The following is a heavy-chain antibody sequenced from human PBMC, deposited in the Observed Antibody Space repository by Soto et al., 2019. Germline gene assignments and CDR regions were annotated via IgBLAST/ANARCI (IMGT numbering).Heavy chain of an antibody. V-gene: IGHV4-39*01. CDR1: GGSISSSSYY. CDR2: IYYSGST. Sequence: SETLSLTCTVSGGSISSSSYYWGWIRQPPGKGLEWIGSIYYSGSTYYNPSLKSRVTISVDTSKNQFSLKLSSVTAADTAVYYCARNQIGALPNYVRHFDFWGQGALVTVSS. D-gene: IGHD3-10*02. CDR3: ARNQIGALPNYVRHFDF. J-gene: IGHJ4*02.